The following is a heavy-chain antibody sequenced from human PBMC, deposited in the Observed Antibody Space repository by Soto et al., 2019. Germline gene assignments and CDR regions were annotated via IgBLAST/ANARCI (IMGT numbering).Heavy chain of an antibody. Sequence: GGSLRLSCAASGFTFSSYAMHWVRQAPGKGLEWVAVISYDGSNKYYADSVKGRFTISRDNSKNTLYLQMNSLRAEDTAVYYCARDLYDYVWGSYRPWYFDYWGQGTLVTVSS. V-gene: IGHV3-30-3*01. D-gene: IGHD3-16*02. CDR3: ARDLYDYVWGSYRPWYFDY. J-gene: IGHJ4*02. CDR1: GFTFSSYA. CDR2: ISYDGSNK.